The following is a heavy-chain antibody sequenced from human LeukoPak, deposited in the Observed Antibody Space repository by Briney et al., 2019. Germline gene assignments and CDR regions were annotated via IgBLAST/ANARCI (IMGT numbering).Heavy chain of an antibody. V-gene: IGHV4-59*08. J-gene: IGHJ4*02. CDR1: GASISAYS. CDR3: ARHGRESRYFDWLLYYIDH. Sequence: SETLSLTCTVSGASISAYSWSWIRQPPGKGLEWIGCIHYSGNTHCNPSLESRVTLSVDTSKNQFSLKLSSVTAAGTAVYYCARHGRESRYFDWLLYYIDHWGQGALVTVSS. D-gene: IGHD3-9*01. CDR2: IHYSGNT.